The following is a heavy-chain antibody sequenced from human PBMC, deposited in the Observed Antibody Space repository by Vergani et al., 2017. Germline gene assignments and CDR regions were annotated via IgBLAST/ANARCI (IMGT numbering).Heavy chain of an antibody. V-gene: IGHV1-69*01. CDR2: IIPIFGTA. CDR1: GGTFSSYA. Sequence: QVQLVQSGAEVKKPGSSVKVSCKASGGTFSSYAISWVRQAPGQGLEWMGGIIPIFGTANYAQKFQGRVTITADESTSTAYMGLSSLRSEDTAVYYCARHSPLTGYYQPSDYYYYYGMDVWGQGTTVTVSS. CDR3: ARHSPLTGYYQPSDYYYYYGMDV. J-gene: IGHJ6*02. D-gene: IGHD3-9*01.